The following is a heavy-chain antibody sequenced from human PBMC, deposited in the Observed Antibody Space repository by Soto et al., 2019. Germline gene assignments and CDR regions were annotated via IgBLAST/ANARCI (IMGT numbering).Heavy chain of an antibody. V-gene: IGHV4-30-4*01. D-gene: IGHD6-13*01. CDR3: ARTLTAAGSWFDP. J-gene: IGHJ5*02. Sequence: PSETLSLTCTVSGGSISSGDYYWSWIRQPPGKGLEWIGYIYYSGSTYYNPSLKSRVTISVDTSKNQFSLKLGSVTAADTAVYYCARTLTAAGSWFDPWGQGTLVTVSS. CDR1: GGSISSGDYY. CDR2: IYYSGST.